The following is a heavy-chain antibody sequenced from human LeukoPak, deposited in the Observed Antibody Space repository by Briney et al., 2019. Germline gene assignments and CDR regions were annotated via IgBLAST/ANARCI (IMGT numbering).Heavy chain of an antibody. CDR3: ARGRRILWFGEFNDAFDI. CDR2: IYHSGST. CDR1: GGSISSGGYS. Sequence: SQTLSLTCAVSGGSISSGGYSWSWIRQPPGKGLEWIGYIYHSGSTYYNPSLKSRVTISVDTSKNQFSLKLSSVTAADTAVYYCARGRRILWFGEFNDAFDIWGQGTMVTVSS. J-gene: IGHJ3*02. V-gene: IGHV4-30-2*01. D-gene: IGHD3-10*01.